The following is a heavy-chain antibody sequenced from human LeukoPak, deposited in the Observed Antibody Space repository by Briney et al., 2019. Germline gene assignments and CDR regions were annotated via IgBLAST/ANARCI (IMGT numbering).Heavy chain of an antibody. J-gene: IGHJ4*02. Sequence: GRSLRLSCAASGFTFSSYGMHWVRQAPGKGLEWVAVISYDGSNKYYADSVKGRFTISRDNSKNTLYLQMNSLRAEDTAVYYCAKDRRYYDSSGYYFNWGQGTLVTVSS. D-gene: IGHD3-22*01. CDR1: GFTFSSYG. V-gene: IGHV3-30*18. CDR3: AKDRRYYDSSGYYFN. CDR2: ISYDGSNK.